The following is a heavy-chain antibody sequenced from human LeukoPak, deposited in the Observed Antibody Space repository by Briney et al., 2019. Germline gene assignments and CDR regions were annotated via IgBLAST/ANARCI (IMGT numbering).Heavy chain of an antibody. D-gene: IGHD6-13*01. CDR3: ARKQQLQRGGAFDI. CDR1: GGSFSGYY. CDR2: INHSGST. V-gene: IGHV4-34*01. Sequence: SETLSLTCAVYGGSFSGYYWSWIRQPPGKGLEWIGEINHSGSTNYNPSLKSRVTISVDTSRNQFSLKLSSVTAADTAVYYCARKQQLQRGGAFDIWGQGTMVTVSS. J-gene: IGHJ3*02.